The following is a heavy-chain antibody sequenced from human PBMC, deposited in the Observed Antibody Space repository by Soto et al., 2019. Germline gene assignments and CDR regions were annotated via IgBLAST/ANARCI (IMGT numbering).Heavy chain of an antibody. CDR1: GYLFTDYG. V-gene: IGHV1-18*01. D-gene: IGHD3-10*01. CDR3: VRVRRGQMDY. Sequence: GASVKVSCKASGYLFTDYGIAWVRQAPGQGLEWMGWINVFNGDPRYAPNVQGRVTITKDTSTNTASLELRSLRSGDTAVYFCVRVRRGQMDYWGQGSLVTVSS. CDR2: INVFNGDP. J-gene: IGHJ4*02.